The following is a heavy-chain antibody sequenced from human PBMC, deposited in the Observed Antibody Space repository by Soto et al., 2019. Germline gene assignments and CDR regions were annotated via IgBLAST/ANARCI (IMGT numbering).Heavy chain of an antibody. CDR1: GFTFSSYD. Sequence: QVQLVESGGGVVQPGRSLRLSCAASGFTFSSYDMHWVRKAPGKGLEWVAVISYDGSNKYADSVKGRFTISRDNSKNTLYLQMNSLRAEDTAVYYCAKGPAIVLVPSAMNYYYGLDVWGQGITVIVSS. V-gene: IGHV3-30*18. CDR3: AKGPAIVLVPSAMNYYYGLDV. D-gene: IGHD2-2*01. CDR2: ISYDGSNK. J-gene: IGHJ6*02.